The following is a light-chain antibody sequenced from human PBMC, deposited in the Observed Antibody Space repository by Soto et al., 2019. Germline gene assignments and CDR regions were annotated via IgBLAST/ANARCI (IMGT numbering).Light chain of an antibody. Sequence: IQMTQSPSTLSASVGDRVTITCRASLTITNSLAWYQQKPGKAPNLLIYDASPLESGVPSRFSGSGSGTEFTLTITSLQPGDFATYYCQQYNSYWTFGQGTKVEIK. CDR2: DAS. J-gene: IGKJ1*01. V-gene: IGKV1-5*01. CDR3: QQYNSYWT. CDR1: LTITNS.